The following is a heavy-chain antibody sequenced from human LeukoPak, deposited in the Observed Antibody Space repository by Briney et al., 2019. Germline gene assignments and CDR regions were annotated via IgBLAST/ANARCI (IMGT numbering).Heavy chain of an antibody. D-gene: IGHD2-2*01. V-gene: IGHV1-8*01. CDR1: GYTLTNYD. Sequence: GASVKVSCKASGYTLTNYDINWVRQATGQGLEWMGWMNPNSANTGYAQKFQGRVTMTRNTSISTAYMELSSLRSEDTAVYYCARVNCSSTSCRSKFLDYWGQGTLVTVSS. J-gene: IGHJ4*02. CDR3: ARVNCSSTSCRSKFLDY. CDR2: MNPNSANT.